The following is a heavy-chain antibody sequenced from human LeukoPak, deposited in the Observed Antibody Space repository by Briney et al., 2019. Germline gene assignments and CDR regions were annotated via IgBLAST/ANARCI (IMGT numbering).Heavy chain of an antibody. D-gene: IGHD4/OR15-4a*01. CDR2: IYYSGST. CDR3: ARYGEIFDY. Sequence: SETLSLTCTVSGGSISSYYWSWIRQPPGKGLEWVGCIYYSGSTNYNPSLKSRVTISVDTSKNQFSLKLSSVTAADTAVYYCARYGEIFDYWGHGTLVTVSS. CDR1: GGSISSYY. V-gene: IGHV4-59*08. J-gene: IGHJ4*01.